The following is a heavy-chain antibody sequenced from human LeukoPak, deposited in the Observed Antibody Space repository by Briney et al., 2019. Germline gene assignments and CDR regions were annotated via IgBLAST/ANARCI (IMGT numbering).Heavy chain of an antibody. V-gene: IGHV3-21*01. CDR2: IDYDSSHI. Sequence: GGSLRLSCAVSGFTFSTSAMNWVRQVPGKGLEWVSSIDYDSSHIYYAASVRGRFTISRDNARNSVYLQMNSLRVEDTAVHYCARDPLRYLRVGHYDYWGQGTLVAVSS. D-gene: IGHD3-9*01. CDR3: ARDPLRYLRVGHYDY. CDR1: GFTFSTSA. J-gene: IGHJ4*02.